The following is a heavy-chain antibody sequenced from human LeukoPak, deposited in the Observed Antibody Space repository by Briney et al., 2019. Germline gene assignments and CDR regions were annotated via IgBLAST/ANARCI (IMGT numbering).Heavy chain of an antibody. CDR2: MYYSGST. CDR3: ARLGLTATSDY. J-gene: IGHJ4*02. CDR1: GGSISSYY. V-gene: IGHV4-39*01. Sequence: SETLSLTCTVSGGSISSYYWGWIRQPPGKGLEWIGSMYYSGSTYYNPSLKSRVTISVDTSKNQFSLKLSSVTAADTAVYYCARLGLTATSDYWGQGTLVTVSS. D-gene: IGHD1-26*01.